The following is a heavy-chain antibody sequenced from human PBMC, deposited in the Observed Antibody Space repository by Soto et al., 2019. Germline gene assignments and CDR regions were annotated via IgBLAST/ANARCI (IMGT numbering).Heavy chain of an antibody. CDR3: ARGLGDRECYFDY. CDR2: INHSGST. V-gene: IGHV4-34*01. CDR1: GGSFSGYY. Sequence: SETLSLTCAVYGGSFSGYYWSWIRQPPGKGLEWIGEINHSGSTNYNPSLKSRVTISVDTSKNQFSLKLSSVTAADTAVYYCARGLGDRECYFDYWGQGTLVTVSS. D-gene: IGHD3-10*01. J-gene: IGHJ4*02.